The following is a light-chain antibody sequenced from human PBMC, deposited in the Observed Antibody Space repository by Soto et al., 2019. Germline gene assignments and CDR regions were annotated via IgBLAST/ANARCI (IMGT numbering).Light chain of an antibody. J-gene: IGKJ1*01. CDR2: WAS. Sequence: DIVMTQSPDSLAVSLGERATINCKSSQSVLYSSNNKNYLAWYQQKPGQPPKLLIYWASTRESGVPDRFSGXXXXXXXXXXXSSLQAEDVAVYYCQQYYSTPTWTFGQGTKVEIK. CDR3: QQYYSTPTWT. V-gene: IGKV4-1*01. CDR1: QSVLYSSNNKNY.